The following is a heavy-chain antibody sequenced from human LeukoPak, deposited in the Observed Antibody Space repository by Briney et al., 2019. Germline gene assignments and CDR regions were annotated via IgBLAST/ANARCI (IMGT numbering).Heavy chain of an antibody. V-gene: IGHV1-69*05. CDR2: VIPLVETE. CDR1: GGSANSCA. CDR3: ASEEVGVVIGGTPRQGGFHV. D-gene: IGHD3-3*01. J-gene: IGHJ3*01. Sequence: GASVKVSCKRPGGSANSCAIHWVRQAPGQGLEWMGGVIPLVETESYAQKFQGRISITTDESTGLGFLALSSLTPEDTALYFCASEEVGVVIGGTPRQGGFHVWGQGTLIIVSS.